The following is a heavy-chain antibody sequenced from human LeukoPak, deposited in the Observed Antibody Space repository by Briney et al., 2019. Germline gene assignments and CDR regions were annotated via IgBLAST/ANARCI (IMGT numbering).Heavy chain of an antibody. CDR2: ISSSSSYI. CDR3: ARVRCSGGSCRYYFDY. V-gene: IGHV3-21*01. D-gene: IGHD2-15*01. Sequence: GGSLRLSCAASGFTFSSYSMNWFRQAPGKGLEWVSSISSSSSYIYYADSVKGRFTISRDNAKNSLYLQMNSLRAEDTAVYYCARVRCSGGSCRYYFDYWGQGTLVTVSS. J-gene: IGHJ4*02. CDR1: GFTFSSYS.